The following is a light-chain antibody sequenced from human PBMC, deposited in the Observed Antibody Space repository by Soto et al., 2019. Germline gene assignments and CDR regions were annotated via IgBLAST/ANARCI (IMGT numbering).Light chain of an antibody. CDR2: DAS. J-gene: IGKJ1*01. CDR1: QTIDNT. CDR3: QQRSNWPPWT. V-gene: IGKV3-11*01. Sequence: EIVMTQSPATLSLSPGERATLSCRASQTIDNTLAWYQQKPGQAPRLLXYDASNRATGIPARFSGSGSGTDFTLTISSLEPEDFAVYYCQQRSNWPPWTFGQGTKVDIK.